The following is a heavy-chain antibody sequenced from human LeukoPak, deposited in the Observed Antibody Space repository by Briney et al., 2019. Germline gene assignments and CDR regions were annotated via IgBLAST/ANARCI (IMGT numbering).Heavy chain of an antibody. CDR1: GGSFSGYY. CDR3: ARGWRLLGAFDI. D-gene: IGHD1-26*01. Sequence: PSETLSLTCAVYGGSFSGYYWSWIRQPPGKGLEWIGEINHSGSTNYNPSLKSRVTISVDTSKNQFSLKLSSVTAADTAVYYCARGWRLLGAFDIWGQGTMVTVSS. J-gene: IGHJ3*02. V-gene: IGHV4-34*01. CDR2: INHSGST.